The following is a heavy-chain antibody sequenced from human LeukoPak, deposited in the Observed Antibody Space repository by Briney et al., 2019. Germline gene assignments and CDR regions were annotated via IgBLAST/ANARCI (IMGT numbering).Heavy chain of an antibody. CDR1: GGSISSYY. J-gene: IGHJ5*02. CDR2: IYYSGST. Sequence: SETLSLTCTVSGGSISSYYWSWIRQPPGKGLEWIGYIYYSGSTNYNPSLKSRVTISVDTSKNQFSLKLSSETAADTAVYYCAQERLWFGESRSNWFDPWGQGTLVTVSS. V-gene: IGHV4-59*01. D-gene: IGHD3-10*01. CDR3: AQERLWFGESRSNWFDP.